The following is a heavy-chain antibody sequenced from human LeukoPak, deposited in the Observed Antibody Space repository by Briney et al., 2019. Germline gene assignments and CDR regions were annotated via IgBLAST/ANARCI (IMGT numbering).Heavy chain of an antibody. J-gene: IGHJ4*02. D-gene: IGHD5-18*01. V-gene: IGHV3-23*01. CDR1: GFTFSSCA. CDR3: AKCSEIQPWSNVPFDY. Sequence: PGGSLRLSCAASGFTFSSCAMSWVRQPPGKGLEWVSAISGSGGSTYYADSVKGRFTISRDNSENTLYLQVSSLRAEDTAVYYCAKCSEIQPWSNVPFDYWGQGTLVTVSS. CDR2: ISGSGGST.